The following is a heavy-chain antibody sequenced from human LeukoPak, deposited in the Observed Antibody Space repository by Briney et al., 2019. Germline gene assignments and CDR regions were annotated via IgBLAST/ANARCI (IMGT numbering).Heavy chain of an antibody. V-gene: IGHV4-4*02. J-gene: IGHJ4*02. CDR3: AREGGPYRPLDY. CDR2: VHLSGRT. CDR1: GGSISSTNW. Sequence: SGTLSLTCGVSGGSISSTNWWTWVRQPPGEGLEWIGEVHLSGRTNYNPSLESRVTMSVDTSENHISLKLTSVTAADTAVYYCAREGGPYRPLDYSGQGTLVTVSS.